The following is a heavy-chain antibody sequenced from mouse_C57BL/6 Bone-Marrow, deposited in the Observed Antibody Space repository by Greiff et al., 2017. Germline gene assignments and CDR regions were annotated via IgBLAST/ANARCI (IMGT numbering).Heavy chain of an antibody. J-gene: IGHJ3*01. CDR3: ARIPIYYDYDDAY. Sequence: QVTLKESGPGILQPSQTLSLTCSFSGFSLSTFGMGVGWLRQPSRQGLEWLAHIWWDDDKYYNPALKSRLTISKDTSKNQVFLKIANVDTADTATYYCARIPIYYDYDDAYWGQGTLVTVSA. CDR1: GFSLSTFGMG. CDR2: IWWDDDK. D-gene: IGHD2-4*01. V-gene: IGHV8-8*01.